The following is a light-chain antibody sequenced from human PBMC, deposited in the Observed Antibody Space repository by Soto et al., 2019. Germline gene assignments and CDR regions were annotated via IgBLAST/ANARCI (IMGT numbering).Light chain of an antibody. CDR3: HYYSAVWT. Sequence: DIQMTQPPSTLSASVGARVTITCRASQSLINRLAWYKQKPGKAPKVLIYDASSLESGVPSRFSGSGSGTHFILTISSLQPDDFATYYCHYYSAVWTFGQGTKVEIK. J-gene: IGKJ1*01. CDR2: DAS. V-gene: IGKV1-5*01. CDR1: QSLINR.